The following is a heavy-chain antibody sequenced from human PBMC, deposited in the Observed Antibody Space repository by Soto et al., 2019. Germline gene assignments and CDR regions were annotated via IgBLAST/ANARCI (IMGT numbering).Heavy chain of an antibody. CDR3: ATESVLRFLEGVFDY. CDR2: ISSSSSYI. J-gene: IGHJ4*02. CDR1: GFTFSSYS. Sequence: EVQLVESGGGLVKPGGSLRLSCAASGFTFSSYSMNWVRQAPGKGLEWVSSISSSSSYIYYATSVKGRFTISRDNAKNSLYLQMNSLRAEDTAVYYCATESVLRFLEGVFDYWGQGTLVTVSS. D-gene: IGHD3-3*01. V-gene: IGHV3-21*01.